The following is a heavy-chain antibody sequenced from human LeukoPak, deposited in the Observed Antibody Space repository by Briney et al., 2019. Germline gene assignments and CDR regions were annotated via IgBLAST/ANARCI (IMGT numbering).Heavy chain of an antibody. V-gene: IGHV1-69*13. D-gene: IGHD6-13*01. CDR3: ARSPGIAAKFAYYYYGMDV. CDR2: IIPIFGTA. Sequence: GASVKVSCKVSGGTFSSYAISWVRQAPGQGLEWMGGIIPIFGTANYAQKFQGRVTITADESTSTAYMELSSLRSEDTAVYYCARSPGIAAKFAYYYYGMDVWGQGTTVTVSS. J-gene: IGHJ6*02. CDR1: GGTFSSYA.